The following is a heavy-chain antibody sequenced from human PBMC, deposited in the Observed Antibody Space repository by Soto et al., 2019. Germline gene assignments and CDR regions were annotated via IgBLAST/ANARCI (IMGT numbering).Heavy chain of an antibody. V-gene: IGHV4-31*03. CDR2: IYYSGST. CDR1: GGSISSGGYY. CDR3: TRVARDYVEY. Sequence: PSETLSLTCTVSGGSISSGGYYWSWIRQHPGKGLEWIAYIYYSGSTYYNPSLESRVTISVDTSKNQFSLKLSSVTAADTAMYYCTRVARDYVEYWGQGTLVTVSS. D-gene: IGHD3-16*01. J-gene: IGHJ4*02.